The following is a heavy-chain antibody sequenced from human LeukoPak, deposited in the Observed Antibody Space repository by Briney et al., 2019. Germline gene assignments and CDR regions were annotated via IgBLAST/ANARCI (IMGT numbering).Heavy chain of an antibody. Sequence: SETLSLTCTVSGGSISSSSYSWGWIRQPPGKGLEWIGSIYYSGSTYYNPSLKSRVTLSVDTSRNQFSLKLSSVTAADTAVYYCARQSPTLNAFDIWGLGTMVTVSS. CDR1: GGSISSSSYS. V-gene: IGHV4-39*01. CDR2: IYYSGST. J-gene: IGHJ3*02. CDR3: ARQSPTLNAFDI.